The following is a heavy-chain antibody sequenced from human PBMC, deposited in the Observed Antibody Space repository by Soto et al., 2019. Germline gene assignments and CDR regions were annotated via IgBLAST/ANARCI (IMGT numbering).Heavy chain of an antibody. CDR1: GGTFSSYA. J-gene: IGHJ4*02. CDR3: ARDRGICSGGSCYSFLDC. CDR2: INPIFGTA. Sequence: QVQLVQSGAEVKKPGSSVKVSCKASGGTFSSYAISWVRQAPGQGLEWMGGINPIFGTANYAQKFQGRVTITADECTSTACVELSSLRSEDTAVYYCARDRGICSGGSCYSFLDCWGQGTLVTVSS. D-gene: IGHD2-15*01. V-gene: IGHV1-69*01.